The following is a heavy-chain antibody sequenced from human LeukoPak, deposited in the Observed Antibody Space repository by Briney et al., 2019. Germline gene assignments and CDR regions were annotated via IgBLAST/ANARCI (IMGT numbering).Heavy chain of an antibody. CDR2: ISSTTSYI. CDR3: ASGRLSGSVAEDWFDP. V-gene: IGHV3-21*04. D-gene: IGHD5-12*01. J-gene: IGHJ5*02. CDR1: GFTFSSYT. Sequence: GGSLRLSCAASGFTFSSYTMNWVRQAPGKGLEWVSSISSTTSYIYYADSVKGRFTISRDNAKNSLYLQMNSLRAEDTAVYYCASGRLSGSVAEDWFDPWGQGTLVTVSS.